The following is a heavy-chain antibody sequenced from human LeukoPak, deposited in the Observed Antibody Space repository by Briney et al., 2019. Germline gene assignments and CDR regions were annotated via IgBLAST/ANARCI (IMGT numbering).Heavy chain of an antibody. J-gene: IGHJ6*03. CDR2: MNPNSGNT. CDR1: GYTFTSYD. Sequence: GASVKVSCKASGYTFTSYDINWVRQATGQGLEWMGWMNPNSGNTVYAQKFQGRVTMTRNTSISTAYMELSSLRSEDTAVYYCARGLRRAAAGPRYYYYYMDVWGKGTTVTVSS. CDR3: ARGLRRAAAGPRYYYYYMDV. D-gene: IGHD6-13*01. V-gene: IGHV1-8*01.